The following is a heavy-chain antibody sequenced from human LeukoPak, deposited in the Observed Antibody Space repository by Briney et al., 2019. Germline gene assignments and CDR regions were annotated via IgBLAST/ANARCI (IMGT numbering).Heavy chain of an antibody. J-gene: IGHJ4*02. D-gene: IGHD4-17*01. CDR1: GGSFSGYY. CDR3: ARVNYGDFRV. Sequence: PSETLSLTCAVYGGSFSGYYWSWIRQPPGKGLEWIGEINHSGSTGYNPSLKSRVTISLDTSENRFSLRLASVTAVDTAVYYCARVNYGDFRVWGQGTLVTVSS. V-gene: IGHV4-34*01. CDR2: INHSGST.